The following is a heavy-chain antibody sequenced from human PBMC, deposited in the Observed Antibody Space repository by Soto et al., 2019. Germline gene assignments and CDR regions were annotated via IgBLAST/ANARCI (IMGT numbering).Heavy chain of an antibody. J-gene: IGHJ5*02. CDR2: IYYSGST. CDR1: GGSISSSSYY. Sequence: SETLSLTCTVSGGSISSSSYYWGWIRQPPGKGLEWIGSIYYSGSTYYNPSLKSRVTISVDTSKNQFSLKLSSVTAAGTAVYYCARQVLSSDWFDPWGQGTLVTVS. CDR3: ARQVLSSDWFDP. D-gene: IGHD3-10*01. V-gene: IGHV4-39*01.